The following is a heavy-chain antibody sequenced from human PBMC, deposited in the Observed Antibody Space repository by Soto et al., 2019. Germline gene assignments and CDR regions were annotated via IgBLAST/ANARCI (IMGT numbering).Heavy chain of an antibody. V-gene: IGHV1-69*02. CDR2: IIPILCIA. Sequence: QVQLVQSGAEAKKPGSAVKVSCKASGGTFSSYTISWVLQAPGEGLEWMGRIIPILCIANYAQKFQGRVTITADQATSTAYMELSSLMSEDTAVYYCASPGGYYFDYCGQGPLVTVSS. D-gene: IGHD3-10*01. CDR1: GGTFSSYT. J-gene: IGHJ4*02. CDR3: ASPGGYYFDY.